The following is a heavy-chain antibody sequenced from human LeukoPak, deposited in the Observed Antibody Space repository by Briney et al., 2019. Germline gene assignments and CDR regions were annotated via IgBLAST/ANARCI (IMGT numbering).Heavy chain of an antibody. CDR2: MNPDTGVT. CDR1: GYTFSGYY. Sequence: GASVKVSCKASGYTFSGYYIHWVRQAPGQGLEWMGWMNPDTGVTNYSQKFQGRVIMTRDTSISTAYMELRRLRSDDTAVYYCAKDGSYGYGFYGDYWGRGTLVTVSS. V-gene: IGHV1-2*02. J-gene: IGHJ4*02. CDR3: AKDGSYGYGFYGDY. D-gene: IGHD3-16*01.